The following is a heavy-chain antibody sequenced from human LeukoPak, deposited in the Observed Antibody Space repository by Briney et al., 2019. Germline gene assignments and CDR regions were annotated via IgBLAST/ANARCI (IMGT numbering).Heavy chain of an antibody. CDR3: ARDLSGLGYYDILTGSNMGHFDY. J-gene: IGHJ4*02. CDR2: IKQDGSEK. V-gene: IGHV3-7*01. D-gene: IGHD3-9*01. Sequence: PGGSLRLSCAASGFTFSSYWMSWVRQAPGKGLEWVANIKQDGSEKYYVDSVKGRFSISRDNAKNSLYLQMNSLRAEDTAVYYCARDLSGLGYYDILTGSNMGHFDYWGQGTLVTVSS. CDR1: GFTFSSYW.